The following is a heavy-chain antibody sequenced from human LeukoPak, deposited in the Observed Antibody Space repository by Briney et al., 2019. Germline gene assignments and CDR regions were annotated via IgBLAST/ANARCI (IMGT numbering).Heavy chain of an antibody. D-gene: IGHD5-18*01. CDR1: GFAFSDFS. CDR3: AREGSSNGFYYFDF. CDR2: ISTTGTEKYI. V-gene: IGHV3-21*01. J-gene: IGHJ4*02. Sequence: GGSLRLSCAASGFAFSDFSMVWVRQAPGKGLERVSSISTTGTEKYIYYVDSVKGRFTISRDDAKSSLFLHMNSLRAEDTAVYYCAREGSSNGFYYFDFWGQGTLVTVSS.